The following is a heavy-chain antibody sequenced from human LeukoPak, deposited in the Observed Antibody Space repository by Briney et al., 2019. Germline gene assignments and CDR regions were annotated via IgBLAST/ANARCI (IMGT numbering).Heavy chain of an antibody. V-gene: IGHV3-21*01. Sequence: PGGSLRLSCAASGFTFSSYAMNWVRQAPGKGLEWVSFISTSSSYIHYADSVKGRFTISRDNAKNSLYLQMNSLRAEDTAVYYCARARMTTHYMDVWGKGATVTVSS. D-gene: IGHD4-11*01. CDR3: ARARMTTHYMDV. CDR1: GFTFSSYA. CDR2: ISTSSSYI. J-gene: IGHJ6*03.